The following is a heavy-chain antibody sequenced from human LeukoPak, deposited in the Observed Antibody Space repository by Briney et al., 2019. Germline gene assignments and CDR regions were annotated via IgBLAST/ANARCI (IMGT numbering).Heavy chain of an antibody. CDR1: GFTFSDYY. V-gene: IGHV3-11*04. CDR2: ISRSGSTI. J-gene: IGHJ4*02. Sequence: GGALRLSCAASGFTFSDYYMSWIRQAPGKGVEGVSYISRSGSTIYYADSVKGRFTISRDNAKNSLYLQMNSLRAEDTAVYYCARELPPGIAVAGTGYWGQGTLVTVSS. D-gene: IGHD6-19*01. CDR3: ARELPPGIAVAGTGY.